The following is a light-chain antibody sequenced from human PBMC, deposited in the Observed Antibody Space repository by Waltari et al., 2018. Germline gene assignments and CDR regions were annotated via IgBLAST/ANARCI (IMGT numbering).Light chain of an antibody. Sequence: DIQMTQSPSSLSASVGDRVIITCQASQSISSYLNWYQQKPGKAPRLLIYAPSTLQSGVPSRFSGSGSATGFILTISSLQPEDFATYYCQQSNSLPLTFGGGTKVEIK. CDR1: QSISSY. CDR2: APS. CDR3: QQSNSLPLT. V-gene: IGKV1-39*01. J-gene: IGKJ4*01.